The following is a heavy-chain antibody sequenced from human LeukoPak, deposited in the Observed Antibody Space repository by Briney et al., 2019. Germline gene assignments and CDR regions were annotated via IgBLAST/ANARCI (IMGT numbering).Heavy chain of an antibody. CDR3: AGSKELRGDWFDP. Sequence: GGSLRFSCAASGFTFSSYEMNWLRQAPGKGLEWVSYISSSGSTIYHADSVKGRFTISRANAKNSLYLQMNSLRAEDTAVYYCAGSKELRGDWFDPWGQGTLVTVSS. CDR2: ISSSGSTI. CDR1: GFTFSSYE. V-gene: IGHV3-48*03. J-gene: IGHJ5*02. D-gene: IGHD1-26*01.